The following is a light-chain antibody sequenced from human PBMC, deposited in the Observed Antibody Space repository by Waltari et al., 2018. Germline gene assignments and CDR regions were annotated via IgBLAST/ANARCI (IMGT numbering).Light chain of an antibody. J-gene: IGLJ1*01. CDR2: DVT. Sequence: QSALTQPPSVSGSPGQLVTISCAGTSSDVGRYNRVSWYQQSPGTAPKVIIYDVTNRPTGVPDRFSASKSGNTASLTISGLQSEDEADYYCISYTPSDTYVFGTGTKVAVL. CDR1: SSDVGRYNR. V-gene: IGLV2-18*02. CDR3: ISYTPSDTYV.